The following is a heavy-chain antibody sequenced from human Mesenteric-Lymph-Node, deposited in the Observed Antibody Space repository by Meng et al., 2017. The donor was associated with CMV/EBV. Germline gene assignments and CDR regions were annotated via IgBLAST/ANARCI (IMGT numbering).Heavy chain of an antibody. V-gene: IGHV3-30-3*01. Sequence: GESLKISCAVSGFTFSDHAMHWVRQAPGKGLEWVAIIGFDGSTKYYADSVKGRFTISRDNSRNTLFLQMNSLKTEDTAVYYCASRITTVTGIDYWGRGTLVTVSS. J-gene: IGHJ4*02. CDR2: IGFDGSTK. D-gene: IGHD4-17*01. CDR3: ASRITTVTGIDY. CDR1: GFTFSDHA.